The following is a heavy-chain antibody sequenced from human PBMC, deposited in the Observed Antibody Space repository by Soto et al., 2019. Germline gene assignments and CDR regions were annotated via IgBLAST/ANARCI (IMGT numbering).Heavy chain of an antibody. Sequence: QVQLVESGGGVVQPGRSLRLSCAASGFIFSNYGMHWVRQAPGKGLEWVAVIWYDGSHESYADSVKGRFTISRDNSKNTLFLQMNRLRAEDTAVYYCARDRYSYDSRAYQGVDWYFDLWGRGTLVTVSS. CDR3: ARDRYSYDSRAYQGVDWYFDL. CDR2: IWYDGSHE. J-gene: IGHJ2*01. V-gene: IGHV3-33*01. D-gene: IGHD3-22*01. CDR1: GFIFSNYG.